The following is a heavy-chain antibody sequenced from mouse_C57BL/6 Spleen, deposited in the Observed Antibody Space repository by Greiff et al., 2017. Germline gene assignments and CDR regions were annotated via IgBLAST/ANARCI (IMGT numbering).Heavy chain of an antibody. CDR2: ISSGGDYI. V-gene: IGHV5-9-1*02. CDR1: GFTFSSYA. Sequence: EVQVVESGEGLVKPGGSLKLSCAASGFTFSSYAMSWVRQTPEKRLEWVAYISSGGDYIYYADTVKGRFTISRDNARNTLYLQMSSLKSEDTAMYYCTRVGSYYAMDDWGKGTSVTVSS. CDR3: TRVGSYYAMDD. J-gene: IGHJ4*01.